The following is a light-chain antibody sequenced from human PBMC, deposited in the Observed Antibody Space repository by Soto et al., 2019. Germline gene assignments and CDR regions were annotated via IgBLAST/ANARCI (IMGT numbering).Light chain of an antibody. J-gene: IGKJ4*01. CDR3: QQYGSSPLS. CDR2: GAS. Sequence: EVVLTQSPGTLSLSPGERATLSCRASQSVSSSYLAWYQQKPGQAPRLLIYGASIRATGIPARFSGSGSGTAFTLTISSLQPEDFAVYYCQQYGSSPLSFGGGTKVDIK. V-gene: IGKV3-20*01. CDR1: QSVSSSY.